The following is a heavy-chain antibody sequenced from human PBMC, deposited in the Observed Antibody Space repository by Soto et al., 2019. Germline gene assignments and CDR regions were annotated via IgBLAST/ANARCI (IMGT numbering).Heavy chain of an antibody. D-gene: IGHD1-26*01. J-gene: IGHJ4*02. CDR2: ISYDGSNK. Sequence: GGSLRLSCVASGFTFSRYGMHWVRQAPGKGLEWVAVISYDGSNKYYADSVKGRFTISRDNSKNTLYLQMNSLRGEDTAVYYCAKDPEWALRKWSYYFDYWGQGTLVTVSS. V-gene: IGHV3-30*18. CDR3: AKDPEWALRKWSYYFDY. CDR1: GFTFSRYG.